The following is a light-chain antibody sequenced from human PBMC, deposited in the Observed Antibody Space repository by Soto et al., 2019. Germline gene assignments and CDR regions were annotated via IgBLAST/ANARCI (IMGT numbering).Light chain of an antibody. CDR3: QQYSTSPRT. Sequence: EIVLTQSPATLSLSPGERVTLSCGASESVTSGHLAWYQQRPGLAPRLLIYDASIRATGIPDRFSGSGSETDFTLTINRLGPEDFAVYYCQQYSTSPRTFGQGTKVEIK. CDR1: ESVTSGH. J-gene: IGKJ1*01. V-gene: IGKV3D-20*01. CDR2: DAS.